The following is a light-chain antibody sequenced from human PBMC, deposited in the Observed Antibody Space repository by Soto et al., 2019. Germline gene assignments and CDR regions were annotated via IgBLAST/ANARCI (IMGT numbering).Light chain of an antibody. Sequence: QSVLTQPASVSGSPGQSITISCTGTSSDVGGYNSVSWYRQDPGKAPKLMIYDVTNRPSGVSNRFSGSKSGNTASLTISGLQAEDEADYYCSSSAGSSNVFGTGTKVTVL. CDR3: SSSAGSSNV. J-gene: IGLJ1*01. CDR2: DVT. V-gene: IGLV2-14*01. CDR1: SSDVGGYNS.